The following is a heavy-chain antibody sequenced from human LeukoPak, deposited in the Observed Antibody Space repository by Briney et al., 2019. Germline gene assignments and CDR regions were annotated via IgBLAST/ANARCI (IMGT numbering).Heavy chain of an antibody. CDR3: ARGEWELLYYYMDV. V-gene: IGHV4-39*01. Sequence: SETLSLTCTVSGGSISSSSYYWGWIRQPPGKGLEWIGSIYYSGSTYYNPSLKSRVTISVDTSKNQFSLKLSSVTAADTAVYYCARGEWELLYYYMDVWGKGTTVTVSS. CDR2: IYYSGST. D-gene: IGHD1-26*01. CDR1: GGSISSSSYY. J-gene: IGHJ6*03.